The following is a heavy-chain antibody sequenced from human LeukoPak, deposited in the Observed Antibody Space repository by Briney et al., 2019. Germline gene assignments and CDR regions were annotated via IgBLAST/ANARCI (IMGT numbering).Heavy chain of an antibody. CDR3: ARRYDFWSGPIFDY. J-gene: IGHJ4*02. D-gene: IGHD3-3*01. Sequence: WVRQAPGKGLEWIGYIYYSGSTYYNPSLKSRVTISVDTSKNQFSLKLSSVTAADTAVYYCARRYDFWSGPIFDYWGQGTLVTVSS. CDR2: IYYSGST. V-gene: IGHV4-31*02.